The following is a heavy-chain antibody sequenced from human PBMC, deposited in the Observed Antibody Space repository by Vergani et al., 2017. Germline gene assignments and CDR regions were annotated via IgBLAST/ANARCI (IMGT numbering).Heavy chain of an antibody. CDR2: INHSGST. J-gene: IGHJ6*02. D-gene: IGHD3-22*01. CDR3: ARGKMNYYDSSGYYYRYYYGMDV. V-gene: IGHV4-34*01. CDR1: GGSFSGYY. Sequence: QVQLQQWGAGLLKPSETLSLTCAVYGGSFSGYYWSWIRQPPGKGLEWIGEINHSGSTNYNPSLKSRVTISFDTSKNQFSLKLYSVTAADTAVYYCARGKMNYYDSSGYYYRYYYGMDVWGQGTTVTVSS.